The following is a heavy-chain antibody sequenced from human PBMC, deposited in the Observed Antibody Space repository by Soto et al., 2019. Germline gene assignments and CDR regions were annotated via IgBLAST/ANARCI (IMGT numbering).Heavy chain of an antibody. CDR3: ARLGPPAAPWLTHYYYGMDV. Sequence: SQTLSLTCAISGDSVSSNRAAWNWIRQSPSRGLEWLGRTYHRSKWYNDYAVSVKSRITINPDTSKNQFSLQWSSLKASDTAMYYCARLGPPAAPWLTHYYYGMDVWGQGTTVTVSS. CDR1: GDSVSSNRAA. V-gene: IGHV6-1*01. CDR2: TYHRSKWYN. J-gene: IGHJ6*02. D-gene: IGHD3-9*01.